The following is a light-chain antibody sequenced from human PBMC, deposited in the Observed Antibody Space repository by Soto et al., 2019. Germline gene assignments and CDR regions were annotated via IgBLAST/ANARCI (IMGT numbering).Light chain of an antibody. J-gene: IGLJ1*01. Sequence: QSVLTQPPSVSGAPGQRVTISCTGSSSNIGAGYDVHWYQQLPGTAPKLLIYGNSNRPSGVPDRFSGSKSGTSASLDITGLQADDEAEYYCQSYDNSLSGFYVFGTGTKVTVL. CDR1: SSNIGAGYD. V-gene: IGLV1-40*01. CDR3: QSYDNSLSGFYV. CDR2: GNS.